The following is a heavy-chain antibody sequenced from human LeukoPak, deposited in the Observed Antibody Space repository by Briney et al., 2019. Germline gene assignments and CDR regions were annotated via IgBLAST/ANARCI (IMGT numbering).Heavy chain of an antibody. CDR2: IYPNSGAT. J-gene: IGHJ4*02. Sequence: ASVKVSCKTSGYTFTAYHMYWLRRAPGQGLECMGWIYPNSGATGYAQNFQGRVTMTRDTSVSTIYMELSRLRSDDTAVYYCARDGVSTTPDFDYWGQGTLVTVSS. V-gene: IGHV1-2*02. D-gene: IGHD2-8*01. CDR3: ARDGVSTTPDFDY. CDR1: GYTFTAYH.